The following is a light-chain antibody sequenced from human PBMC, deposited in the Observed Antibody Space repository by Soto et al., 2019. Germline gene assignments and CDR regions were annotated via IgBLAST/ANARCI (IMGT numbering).Light chain of an antibody. CDR3: SSYTSSSTPYV. J-gene: IGLJ1*01. V-gene: IGLV2-14*01. Sequence: QSVLTQPASVSGSPGQSITISCTGTISDIGGYEYVSWYQQHPGKAPRLMIYEVSNRPSGVSNRFSGSKSGNTASLTISGLQAEDEADYYCSSYTSSSTPYVFGTGTKVTVL. CDR1: ISDIGGYEY. CDR2: EVS.